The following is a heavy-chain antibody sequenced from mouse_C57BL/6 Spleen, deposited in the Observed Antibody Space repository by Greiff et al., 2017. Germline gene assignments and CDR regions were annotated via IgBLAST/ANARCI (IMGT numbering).Heavy chain of an antibody. J-gene: IGHJ3*01. CDR1: GFTFSSYA. Sequence: EVQGVESGGGLVKPGGSLKLSCAASGFTFSSYAMAWVRQTPEKRLEWVATISDGGSYTYYPDNVKGRFTISRDNAKNNLYLQMSHLKSEDTAMYYCARDGEAYWGQGTLVTVSA. CDR2: ISDGGSYT. CDR3: ARDGEAY. V-gene: IGHV5-4*01.